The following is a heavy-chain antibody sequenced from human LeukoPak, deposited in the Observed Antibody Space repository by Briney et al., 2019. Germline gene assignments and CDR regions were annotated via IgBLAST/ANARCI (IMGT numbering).Heavy chain of an antibody. V-gene: IGHV4-34*01. D-gene: IGHD6-25*01. CDR2: INHSGST. Sequence: SETLSLTSAVYGGSFSGYHWSWIRQPPGEGLEWIGEINHSGSTNYNPSLKSRVTISVDTSKNQFSLKLSSMTAADTAVYYCARGGPHYLARLDPFDFWGRGTLVTVSS. J-gene: IGHJ4*02. CDR3: ARGGPHYLARLDPFDF. CDR1: GGSFSGYH.